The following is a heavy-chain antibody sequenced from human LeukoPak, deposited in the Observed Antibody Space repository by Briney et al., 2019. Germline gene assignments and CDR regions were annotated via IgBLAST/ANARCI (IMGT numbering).Heavy chain of an antibody. J-gene: IGHJ4*02. D-gene: IGHD2-8*01. CDR3: AGRTCTNGVCPFDY. V-gene: IGHV3-21*04. CDR2: ISSTGSFI. Sequence: GGSLRLSCAASGFTVSSNYMNWVRQAPGKGLEWVSSISSTGSFIYYADSVKGRFTSSRDNAENSLSLQMNSLRAEDTAVYYCAGRTCTNGVCPFDYWGPGTLVTVSS. CDR1: GFTVSSNY.